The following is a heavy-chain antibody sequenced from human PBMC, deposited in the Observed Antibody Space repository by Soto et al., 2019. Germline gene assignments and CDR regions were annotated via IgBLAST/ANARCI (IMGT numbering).Heavy chain of an antibody. V-gene: IGHV3-7*05. Sequence: EVQLVESGGGLVQPGGSLRLSCVASGFSFGSSWMTWVRQAPGKGLEWVANIKKDGSQISYWDSVRGRFTISRDNAKNSLYLQMNSLRAEDTALYYCARDVSPGSSSLYLDAFDIWGQGTMVTVSS. CDR3: ARDVSPGSSSLYLDAFDI. CDR2: IKKDGSQI. D-gene: IGHD6-13*01. J-gene: IGHJ3*02. CDR1: GFSFGSSW.